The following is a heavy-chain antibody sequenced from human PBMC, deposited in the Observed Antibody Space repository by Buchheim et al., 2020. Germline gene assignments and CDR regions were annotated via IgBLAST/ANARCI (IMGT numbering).Heavy chain of an antibody. D-gene: IGHD3-9*01. CDR3: ARDLARYCESSGCGY. J-gene: IGHJ4*02. CDR2: IGPSSSDI. CDR1: GFTFSRYS. Sequence: EVQLVESGGGLVQPGGSLRLSCAASGFTFSRYSMNWVRQAPGKGLEWVSYIGPSSSDIYYADSVKGRFTISRDNAQNSLYLQMNSLRDEDTAVYYCARDLARYCESSGCGYWGQGTL. V-gene: IGHV3-48*02.